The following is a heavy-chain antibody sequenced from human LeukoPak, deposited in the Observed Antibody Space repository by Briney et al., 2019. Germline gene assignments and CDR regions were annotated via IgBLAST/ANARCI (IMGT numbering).Heavy chain of an antibody. J-gene: IGHJ4*02. V-gene: IGHV4-4*07. CDR3: ASEQYYYDSSGYCYDY. Sequence: PSETLSLTXTVSGGSISSYYWSWIRQPAGKGLEWIGRIYTSGSTNYNPSLKSRVTMSVDTSKNQFSLKLSSVTAADTAVYYCASEQYYYDSSGYCYDYWGQGTLVTVSS. D-gene: IGHD3-22*01. CDR2: IYTSGST. CDR1: GGSISSYY.